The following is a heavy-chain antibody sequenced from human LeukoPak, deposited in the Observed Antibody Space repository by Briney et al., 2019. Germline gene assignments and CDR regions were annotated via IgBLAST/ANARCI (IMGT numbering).Heavy chain of an antibody. J-gene: IGHJ4*02. CDR1: GFTFSSYW. D-gene: IGHD2-15*01. V-gene: IGHV3-74*01. CDR3: VRETSGSFPY. Sequence: PGGSLRLSCTASGFTFSSYWMQWVRQAPGKGLVWVSRINSDGSSPSYADSVKGRFTISRDNSKNTLYLQINNQSAEDTAVYYCVRETSGSFPYWGQGTLVTVSS. CDR2: INSDGSSP.